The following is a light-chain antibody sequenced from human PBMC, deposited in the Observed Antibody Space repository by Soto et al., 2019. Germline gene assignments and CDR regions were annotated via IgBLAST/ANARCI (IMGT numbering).Light chain of an antibody. CDR2: DVS. CDR1: SSDVGGYNH. V-gene: IGLV2-14*01. Sequence: QSALTQPASVSGSPGQSITISCTGTSSDVGGYNHVSWYQQHPGKAPKLMIYDVSNRPSGVSNRFSGYKSGNTASLTISGLQAEDEADYYCSSYTSSSTPYVFGTGTKVTV. CDR3: SSYTSSSTPYV. J-gene: IGLJ1*01.